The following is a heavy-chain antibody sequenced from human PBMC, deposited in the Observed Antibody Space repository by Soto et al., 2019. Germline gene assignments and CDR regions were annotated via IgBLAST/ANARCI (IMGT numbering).Heavy chain of an antibody. CDR3: ARDYYGSGSYPSPAPFDY. CDR1: GFTFEDYG. Sequence: GGSLRLSCTASGFTFEDYGMSWVRQVPGKGLEWVSGINWNAANIGYADSVKGRFTISRDNAKNSLYLQMNSLRAEDTALYYCARDYYGSGSYPSPAPFDYWGQGALVTVSS. D-gene: IGHD3-10*01. CDR2: INWNAANI. V-gene: IGHV3-20*04. J-gene: IGHJ4*02.